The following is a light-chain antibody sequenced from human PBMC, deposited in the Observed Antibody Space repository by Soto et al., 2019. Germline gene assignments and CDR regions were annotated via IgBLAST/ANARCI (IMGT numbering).Light chain of an antibody. Sequence: QSALTQPASVCGSPGQSITISCTGTSSDIGAYNYVSWYQQYPGKAPKLMIYGVTNRPSGVCNRFSGSKTGNTASLNISGLQAEDEADYYCFSHRSGDSRVFGTGTKVTVL. V-gene: IGLV2-14*01. CDR1: SSDIGAYNY. CDR2: GVT. CDR3: FSHRSGDSRV. J-gene: IGLJ1*01.